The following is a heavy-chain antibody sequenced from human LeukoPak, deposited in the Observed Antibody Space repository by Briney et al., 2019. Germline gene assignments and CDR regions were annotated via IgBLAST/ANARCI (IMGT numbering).Heavy chain of an antibody. J-gene: IGHJ4*02. D-gene: IGHD1-26*01. V-gene: IGHV3-21*01. CDR2: ISSSSSYI. Sequence: GGSLRLSCAASGFIFSSYSMNWVRQAPGKGLEWVSSISSSSSYIYYADPVKGRFTISRDNAKNSLYLQMNSLRAEDTAVYYCAREYSGSYYGPLGYWGQGTLVTVSS. CDR1: GFIFSSYS. CDR3: AREYSGSYYGPLGY.